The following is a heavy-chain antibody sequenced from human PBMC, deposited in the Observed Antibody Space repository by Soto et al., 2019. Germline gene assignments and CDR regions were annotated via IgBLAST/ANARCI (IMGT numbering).Heavy chain of an antibody. D-gene: IGHD3-16*01. J-gene: IGHJ4*02. CDR1: GYTFTSYY. Sequence: QVQLVQSGAEVKKPGASIKVSCKASGYTFTSYYLHWVRQAPGQGLAWMGIINPSGGGTSYAQKFQSRVTMTINSSTITVYMELSSLISDDTAVYYCTRDRGTSMITKLFDYWGQGTLVTVSA. CDR2: INPSGGGT. V-gene: IGHV1-46*03. CDR3: TRDRGTSMITKLFDY.